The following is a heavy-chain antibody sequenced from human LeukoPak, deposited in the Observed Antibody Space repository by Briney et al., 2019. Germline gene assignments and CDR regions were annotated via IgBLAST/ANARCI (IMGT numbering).Heavy chain of an antibody. Sequence: GGSLRLSCAASGFTFSDYYTSWIRQAPGKGLEWVSYISSSSSCTNYADSVKGRFTISRDNAKNSLYLQMNSLRAEDTAVYYCARAGYCSSTSCYPNWFDPWGQGTLVTVSS. D-gene: IGHD2-2*01. CDR3: ARAGYCSSTSCYPNWFDP. CDR1: GFTFSDYY. CDR2: ISSSSSCT. J-gene: IGHJ5*02. V-gene: IGHV3-11*06.